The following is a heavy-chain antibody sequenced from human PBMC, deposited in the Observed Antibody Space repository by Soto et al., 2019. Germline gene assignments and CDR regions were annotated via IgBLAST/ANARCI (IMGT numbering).Heavy chain of an antibody. CDR1: GFTFSTYT. J-gene: IGHJ4*02. V-gene: IGHV3-23*01. Sequence: GGSLRLSCAASGFTFSTYTLSWVRQAPGKGLEWVSGISGSGDTTYSAESVKGRFTISRDNSKNMVFLEMNSLRAEDTAVYYCAKGRSSNWLYYFDYWGQGTLVTVSS. CDR3: AKGRSSNWLYYFDY. D-gene: IGHD4-4*01. CDR2: ISGSGDTT.